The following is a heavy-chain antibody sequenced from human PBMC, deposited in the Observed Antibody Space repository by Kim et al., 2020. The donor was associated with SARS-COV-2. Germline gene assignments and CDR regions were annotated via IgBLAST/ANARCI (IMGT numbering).Heavy chain of an antibody. CDR1: GGTFSSYA. D-gene: IGHD1-26*01. Sequence: SVKVSCKASGGTFSSYAISWVRQAPGQGLEWMGRIIPILGIANYAQKFQGRVTITADKSTSTAYMELSSLRSEDTAVYYCARLAGLYSGSYTVGAFDYWGQGTLVTVSS. V-gene: IGHV1-69*04. CDR3: ARLAGLYSGSYTVGAFDY. CDR2: IIPILGIA. J-gene: IGHJ4*02.